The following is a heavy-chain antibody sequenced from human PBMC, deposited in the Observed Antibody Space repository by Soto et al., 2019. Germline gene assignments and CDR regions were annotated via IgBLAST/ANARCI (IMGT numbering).Heavy chain of an antibody. CDR1: GGTFSSYS. Sequence: SVKVSCKASGGTFSSYSISWVLQAPGQGLEWMGGIIPIFGTANYAQKFQGRVTITADESTSTAYMELSSLRSEDTAVYYCATKQLGYCTNGVCYGFDYWGQGTLVTVSS. CDR3: ATKQLGYCTNGVCYGFDY. V-gene: IGHV1-69*13. J-gene: IGHJ4*02. CDR2: IIPIFGTA. D-gene: IGHD2-8*01.